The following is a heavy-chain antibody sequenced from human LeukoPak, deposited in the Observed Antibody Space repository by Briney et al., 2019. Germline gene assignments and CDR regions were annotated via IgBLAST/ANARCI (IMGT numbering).Heavy chain of an antibody. V-gene: IGHV3-23*01. Sequence: GESLTLAWAPYGFTFGSNAISWVRQVTRKGMEWVSAISGSGGSTYYADSVKGRFTISRDNSKNTLYLQMNSLRAEDTAVYYCAKDYDFWSGYRYFDYWGQGTLVTVSS. J-gene: IGHJ4*02. CDR3: AKDYDFWSGYRYFDY. D-gene: IGHD3-3*01. CDR2: ISGSGGST. CDR1: GFTFGSNA.